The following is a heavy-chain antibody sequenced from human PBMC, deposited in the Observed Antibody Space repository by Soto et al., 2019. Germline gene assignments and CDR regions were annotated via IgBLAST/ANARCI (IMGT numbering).Heavy chain of an antibody. CDR1: GGSISSYY. CDR3: ARGGTGTTRYGMDV. Sequence: QVQLQESGPGLVKPSETLSLTCTVSGGSISSYYWSWIRQPPGKGLEWIGYIYYSGSTNYNPSLKSRVTLSVDTSKNQVSLKLSSVTAADTAVYYGARGGTGTTRYGMDVWGQGTTVTVSS. J-gene: IGHJ6*02. CDR2: IYYSGST. D-gene: IGHD1-1*01. V-gene: IGHV4-59*01.